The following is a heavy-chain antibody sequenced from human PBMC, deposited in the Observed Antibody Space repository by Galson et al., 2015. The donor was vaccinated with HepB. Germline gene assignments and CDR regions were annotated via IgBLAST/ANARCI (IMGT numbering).Heavy chain of an antibody. CDR1: GGSISSSSYY. J-gene: IGHJ6*02. CDR2: IYYSGNT. Sequence: LSLTCTVSGGSISSSSYYWGWIRRPPGKGLEWIGSIYYSGNTYYNPSLKSRVTISVDTSKNQFSLKLSSVTAADTAVYYCARHPGGFYYYGMGVWGQGTTVTVSS. V-gene: IGHV4-39*01. CDR3: ARHPGGFYYYGMGV.